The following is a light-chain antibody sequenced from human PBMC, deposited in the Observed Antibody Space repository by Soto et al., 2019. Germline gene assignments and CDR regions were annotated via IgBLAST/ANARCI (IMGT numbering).Light chain of an antibody. CDR1: SSDVGGYEF. J-gene: IGLJ1*01. Sequence: QSVLTQPASVSGSPGQSITISCTGTSSDVGGYEFVSWYQQHPGKAPKLMIYEVSNRPSGVSNRFSGSKSGNTASLTISGLQAEDEADYYCSSFAGSNISFGTGTKVTVL. V-gene: IGLV2-14*01. CDR3: SSFAGSNIS. CDR2: EVS.